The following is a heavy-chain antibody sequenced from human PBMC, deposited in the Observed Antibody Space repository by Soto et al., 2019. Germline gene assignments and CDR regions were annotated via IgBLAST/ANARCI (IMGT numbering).Heavy chain of an antibody. CDR3: ARSRKGTTYGGMYV. CDR2: IHSGGDT. V-gene: IGHV3-66*01. J-gene: IGHJ6*02. D-gene: IGHD1-7*01. CDR1: GFAVSSNY. Sequence: EVQLVESGGDLVQPGGSLRLSCAASGFAVSSNYMTWVRHAPGKGLEWVSVIHSGGDTHYADSVRGRFTISRDNSKHTLHLPMNSLRAEDTDVYYCARSRKGTTYGGMYVWGQGSTVTFSS.